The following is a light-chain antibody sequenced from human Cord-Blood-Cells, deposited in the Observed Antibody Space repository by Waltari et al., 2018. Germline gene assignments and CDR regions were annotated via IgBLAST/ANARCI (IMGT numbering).Light chain of an antibody. J-gene: IGKJ4*01. CDR2: GAS. CDR1: QSVSSN. CDR3: QQYNNWPLP. Sequence: EIVMTQSPATLSVSPGERATLACRASQSVSSNLAWYQQKPGQAPRLLIYGASTRATGLPARFSGSGSGTEFTLTISSLQSEDFAVYSCQQYNNWPLPFGGGTKVEI. V-gene: IGKV3-15*01.